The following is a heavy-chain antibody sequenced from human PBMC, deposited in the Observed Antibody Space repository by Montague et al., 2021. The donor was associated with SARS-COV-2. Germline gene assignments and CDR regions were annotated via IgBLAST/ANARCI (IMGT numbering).Heavy chain of an antibody. CDR3: ASQSGSYYNYFDL. D-gene: IGHD1-26*01. CDR2: IYYSGSS. CDR1: GGSISSANYY. V-gene: IGHV4-31*03. J-gene: IGHJ4*02. Sequence: TLSLTCSVSGGSISSANYYWIWIRQHPGKGLVFIGYIYYSGSSFYNPSLKSRLTIAVDTSKNRFSLRLISVTAADTAIYLCASQSGSYYNYFDLWGQGTLVTVSS.